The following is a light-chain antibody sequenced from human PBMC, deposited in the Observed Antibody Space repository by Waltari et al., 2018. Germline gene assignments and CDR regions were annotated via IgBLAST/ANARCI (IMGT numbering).Light chain of an antibody. CDR1: QSITNW. CDR2: RAS. Sequence: DIQMTQSPSTLSASVGDRVTITCRASQSITNWLAWYQQKPGKAPKLLIYRASNLESGVPSRFSGGGSGTEFTLTISSLQPDDFATYYCQQYDNYWTFGQGTKVEIK. V-gene: IGKV1-5*03. CDR3: QQYDNYWT. J-gene: IGKJ1*01.